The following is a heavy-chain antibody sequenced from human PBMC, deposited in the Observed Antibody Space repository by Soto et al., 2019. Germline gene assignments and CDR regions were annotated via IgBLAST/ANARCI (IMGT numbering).Heavy chain of an antibody. Sequence: GESLKISCKGSGYSFTSYWITWVRQMPGKGLEWMGRIDPTDSYTNYSPSFQGHVTISADKSISTAYLQWSSLKASDTAMYYCARLRVEVLDFYGVDVWGQGTPVTVSS. D-gene: IGHD1-7*01. V-gene: IGHV5-10-1*01. J-gene: IGHJ6*02. CDR1: GYSFTSYW. CDR2: IDPTDSYT. CDR3: ARLRVEVLDFYGVDV.